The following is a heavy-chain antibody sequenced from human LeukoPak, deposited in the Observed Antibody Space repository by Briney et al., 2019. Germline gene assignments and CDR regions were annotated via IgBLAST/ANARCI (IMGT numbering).Heavy chain of an antibody. Sequence: PGGYLRLSCTASGFTFGDYAMSWVRQAPGKGLEWVGFIRSKAYGGTTEYAASVKDRFTISRDDSKSIAYLQMNSLKTEDTAVYYCTRVRIVVVVAATPVWDYWGQGTLVTVSS. D-gene: IGHD2-15*01. J-gene: IGHJ4*02. CDR2: IRSKAYGGTT. V-gene: IGHV3-49*04. CDR3: TRVRIVVVVAATPVWDY. CDR1: GFTFGDYA.